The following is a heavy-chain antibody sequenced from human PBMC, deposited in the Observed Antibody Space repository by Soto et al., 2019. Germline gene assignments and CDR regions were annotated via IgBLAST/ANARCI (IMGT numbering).Heavy chain of an antibody. D-gene: IGHD3-3*01. V-gene: IGHV4-34*01. J-gene: IGHJ6*02. CDR3: ARYYDFWSRGMDV. Sequence: PSETLSLTCAVSGGSFRGFCWTWIRQSPGKGLEWLGDINHVGSTNYNPSLKSRVSIPVDTSKSQFSLKLSSVTAADTAVYYCARYYDFWSRGMDVWGQGTTVTVSS. CDR2: INHVGST. CDR1: GGSFRGFC.